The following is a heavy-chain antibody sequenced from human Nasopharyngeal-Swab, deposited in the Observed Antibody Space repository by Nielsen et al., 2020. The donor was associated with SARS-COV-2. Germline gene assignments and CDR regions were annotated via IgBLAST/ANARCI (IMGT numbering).Heavy chain of an antibody. CDR1: GFNFGNYA. CDR3: ARESGDYGGIDY. V-gene: IGHV3-23*01. D-gene: IGHD4-23*01. CDR2: TTGSGERR. Sequence: GESLKISCAASGFNFGNYAMSWVRQAPGKGLEWVSSTTGSGERRFYVDSVKGRFTISRDYSRNTLYLEMNSLRAEDTAVYYCARESGDYGGIDYWGQGTLVTVSS. J-gene: IGHJ4*02.